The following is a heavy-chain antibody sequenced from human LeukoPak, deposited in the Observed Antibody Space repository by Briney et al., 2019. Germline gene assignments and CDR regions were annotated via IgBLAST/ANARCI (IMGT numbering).Heavy chain of an antibody. CDR3: ARFYVPVGFDY. CDR2: IYYSGST. Sequence: SETLSLTCTVSGGSISSYYWSWIRQPPGKGLEWIGYIYYSGSTNYNPSLKSRVTISVDTSKNQFSLKLSSVTAADTAVYYCARFYVPVGFDYWGQGTLVTVSS. CDR1: GGSISSYY. J-gene: IGHJ4*02. D-gene: IGHD5/OR15-5a*01. V-gene: IGHV4-59*01.